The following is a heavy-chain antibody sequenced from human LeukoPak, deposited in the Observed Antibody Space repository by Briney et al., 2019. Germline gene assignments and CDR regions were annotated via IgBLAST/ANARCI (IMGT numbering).Heavy chain of an antibody. J-gene: IGHJ3*01. D-gene: IGHD1-26*01. Sequence: GGSLRLSCAASGFTFSSYGMTWVRQALGKGLEWVSGISGSGVRTDYADSVKGRFTISRDNAKNTLYLQVNSLGVEDTAVYYCAKGSREWELLDAFDFWGQGTMVTVSS. V-gene: IGHV3-23*01. CDR3: AKGSREWELLDAFDF. CDR1: GFTFSSYG. CDR2: ISGSGVRT.